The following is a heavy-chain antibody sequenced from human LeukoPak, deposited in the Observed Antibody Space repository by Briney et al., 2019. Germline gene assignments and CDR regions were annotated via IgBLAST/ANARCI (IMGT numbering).Heavy chain of an antibody. CDR1: GGSFSDQY. V-gene: IGHV4-34*01. CDR3: ARGEALCDS. J-gene: IGHJ4*02. Sequence: SETLSLTCAVHGGSFSDQYWSWIRQSPGKGLEWIGEINHGGRTNYNPSLKSRVTISIDTSIMQFSLKLPSVTAADTAVYYCARGEALCDSWSQGILVTVSS. CDR2: INHGGRT. D-gene: IGHD3-3*01.